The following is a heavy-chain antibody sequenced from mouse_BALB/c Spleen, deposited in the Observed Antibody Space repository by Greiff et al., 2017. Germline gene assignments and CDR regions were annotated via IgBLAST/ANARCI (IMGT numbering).Heavy chain of an antibody. J-gene: IGHJ4*01. V-gene: IGHV5-15*02. CDR1: GFTFSDYG. CDR2: ISNLAYSI. CDR3: ARSLRAYYAMDY. Sequence: EVMLVESGGGLVQPGGSRKLSCAASGFTFSDYGMAWVRQAPGKGPEWVAFISNLAYSIYYADTVTGRFTISRENAKNTLYLEMSSLRSEDTAMYYCARSLRAYYAMDYWGQGTSVTVSS. D-gene: IGHD1-2*01.